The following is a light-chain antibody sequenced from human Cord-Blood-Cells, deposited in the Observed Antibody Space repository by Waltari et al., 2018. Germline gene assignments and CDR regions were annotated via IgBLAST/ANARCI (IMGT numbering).Light chain of an antibody. J-gene: IGLJ2*01. CDR3: NCRDSSGNHVV. CDR2: GKT. V-gene: IGLV3-19*01. Sequence: SSELTQDPAVSVALGQTVRISCQGVSLRSYYESGYQQKPGQAPVLVSEGKTNRTSGIPDRFSGSSSGNTAHLTDPGLPAEDEGDCYGNCRDSSGNHVVFGGGTKLTVL. CDR1: SLRSYY.